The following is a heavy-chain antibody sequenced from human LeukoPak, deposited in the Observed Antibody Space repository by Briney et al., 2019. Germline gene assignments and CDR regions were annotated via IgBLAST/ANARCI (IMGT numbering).Heavy chain of an antibody. Sequence: GGSLRLSCAASGFTFNIQGMSWVRQAPGKGLEWVSTISGSGTSTYYADSVKGRFSISRDKSKNTLYLQMNSLRAEDTAVYYCAKMVGTTFYWGQGALVTVSS. J-gene: IGHJ4*02. CDR2: ISGSGTST. CDR3: AKMVGTTFY. V-gene: IGHV3-23*01. CDR1: GFTFNIQG. D-gene: IGHD4/OR15-4a*01.